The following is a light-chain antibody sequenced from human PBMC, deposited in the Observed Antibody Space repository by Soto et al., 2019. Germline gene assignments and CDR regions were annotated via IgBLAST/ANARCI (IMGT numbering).Light chain of an antibody. V-gene: IGKV1-12*01. CDR3: QQASSFPIT. CDR2: VAS. Sequence: IQMTQSPSSVAASVGDRVTLTCRASQSISSWLAWYQQKPGKAPKLLIYVASNLQSGVPSGFSGRGSGTDFTLTISSLQPEDSSTYYCQQASSFPITFGQGTRLEIK. J-gene: IGKJ5*01. CDR1: QSISSW.